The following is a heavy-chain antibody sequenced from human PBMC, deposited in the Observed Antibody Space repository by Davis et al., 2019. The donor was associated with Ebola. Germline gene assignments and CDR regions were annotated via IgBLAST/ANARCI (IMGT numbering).Heavy chain of an antibody. CDR2: ISTNNGNT. J-gene: IGHJ4*02. D-gene: IGHD3-3*01. Sequence: ASVKVSCKASGYKFTGYYMHWVRQAPGQGLEWMGWISTNNGNTNYAQKFQDRVTMTTGTSTSTVYMELRSLRSDDTAVYYCARDWSGYWGQGTLVTVSS. CDR1: GYKFTGYY. V-gene: IGHV1-18*01. CDR3: ARDWSGY.